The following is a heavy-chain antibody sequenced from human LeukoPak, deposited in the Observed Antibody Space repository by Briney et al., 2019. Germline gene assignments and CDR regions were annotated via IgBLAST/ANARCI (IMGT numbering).Heavy chain of an antibody. D-gene: IGHD2-15*01. Sequence: ASVKVSCKASGYTFTSYGISWVRQAPGQGLEWMGWISAYNGNTNYARTLQGRVTMTTDTSTSTAYMELRSLRSDDTAVYYCARTLGYCSGGSCYPDAFDIWGQGTMVTVSS. CDR3: ARTLGYCSGGSCYPDAFDI. J-gene: IGHJ3*02. V-gene: IGHV1-18*01. CDR2: ISAYNGNT. CDR1: GYTFTSYG.